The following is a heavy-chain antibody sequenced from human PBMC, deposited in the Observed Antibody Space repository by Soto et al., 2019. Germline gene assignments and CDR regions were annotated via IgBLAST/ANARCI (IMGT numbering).Heavy chain of an antibody. CDR3: ERDPGYSYGNT. J-gene: IGHJ5*01. V-gene: IGHV1-3*01. D-gene: IGHD5-18*01. Sequence: ASVKVSCKASGYTFTSYAMNLVRQAPGQRLEWMGWINAGNGNTKYSQKFQGRVTITRDTSASTAYMERSSLRSEDTAVYYCERDPGYSYGNTWGHGTLVTVSS. CDR1: GYTFTSYA. CDR2: INAGNGNT.